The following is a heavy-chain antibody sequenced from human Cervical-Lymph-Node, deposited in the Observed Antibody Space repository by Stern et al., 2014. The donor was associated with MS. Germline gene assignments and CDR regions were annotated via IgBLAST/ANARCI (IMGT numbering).Heavy chain of an antibody. CDR1: GYSFTIYY. V-gene: IGHV5-51*01. J-gene: IGHJ4*02. CDR2: IYPYDSDT. CDR3: ARHVQGFDY. Sequence: VQLVQSGAEVKKPGESLKISCKLSGYSFTIYYIAWVRQMPGKGLAWMGVIYPYDSDTTSSPSFQGQVTISADKSITTAYLQWSSLRASDTAMYYCARHVQGFDYWGQGTLVTVSS.